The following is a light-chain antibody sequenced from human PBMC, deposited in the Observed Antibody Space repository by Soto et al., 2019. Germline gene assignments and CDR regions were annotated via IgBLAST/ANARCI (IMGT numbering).Light chain of an antibody. CDR1: QSINTW. Sequence: DLQMTQSPSTLSASVGDRVTISCRASQSINTWLAWYQQKPGKVPKLLIYDVSTLESGVPSRFSGSGSGTEFTLTIRSLQPDDFATYYCQQYDGNFGGGTRVEIK. V-gene: IGKV1-5*01. J-gene: IGKJ4*01. CDR2: DVS. CDR3: QQYDGN.